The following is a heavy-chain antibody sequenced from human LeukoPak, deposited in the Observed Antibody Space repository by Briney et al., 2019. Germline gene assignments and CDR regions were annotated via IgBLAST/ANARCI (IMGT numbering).Heavy chain of an antibody. Sequence: SQTLSLTCAISGDSVSSNSAAWSWIRQSQSRGLEWLGRTFYRSKWYNDYAVSVKSRITINPDTSKNQFSLQLNSVTPEDTAVYYCVSSGSSVFRYWGQGTLVTVSS. CDR3: VSSGSSVFRY. CDR2: TFYRSKWYN. V-gene: IGHV6-1*01. CDR1: GDSVSSNSAA. J-gene: IGHJ4*02. D-gene: IGHD1-26*01.